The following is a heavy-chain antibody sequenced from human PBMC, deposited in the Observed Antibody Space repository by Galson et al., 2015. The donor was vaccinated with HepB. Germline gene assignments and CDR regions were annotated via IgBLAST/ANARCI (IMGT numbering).Heavy chain of an antibody. D-gene: IGHD6-19*01. CDR1: GLTFNNAC. CDR2: VKGKIDGETT. CDR3: TTYSGGRPEYFQY. Sequence: SLRLSCAASGLTFNNACVSWVRQAPGKGLEWVGRVKGKIDGETTDYAAPVQGRFIISRDDSGNTVYLQINSLKTEDTALYYCTTYSGGRPEYFQYWGQGTLVTVSS. V-gene: IGHV3-15*01. J-gene: IGHJ1*01.